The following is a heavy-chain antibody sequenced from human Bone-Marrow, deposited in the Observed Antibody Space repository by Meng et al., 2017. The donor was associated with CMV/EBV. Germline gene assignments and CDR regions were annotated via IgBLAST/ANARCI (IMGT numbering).Heavy chain of an antibody. V-gene: IGHV3-30*02. J-gene: IGHJ6*02. D-gene: IGHD2-2*01. CDR2: IRYDGSNK. Sequence: GESLKISCAASGFTCSSYGMHWVRQAPGKGLEWVAFIRYDGSNKYYADSVKGRFTISRDNSKNTLYLQMNSLRAEDTAVYYCAKPPAIYCSSTSCRGNYYGMDVWGQGTTVTVSS. CDR1: GFTCSSYG. CDR3: AKPPAIYCSSTSCRGNYYGMDV.